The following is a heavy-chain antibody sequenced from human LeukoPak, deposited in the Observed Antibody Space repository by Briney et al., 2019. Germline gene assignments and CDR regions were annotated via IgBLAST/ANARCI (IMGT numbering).Heavy chain of an antibody. J-gene: IGHJ6*02. CDR3: ARDRYGSGSWNYYYGMDV. Sequence: SETLSLTCTVSGGSISSSSYYWGWIRQPPGKGLEWIGSIYYSGSTYYNPSLKSRVTISVDTSKNQFSLKLSSVTAADTAVYYCARDRYGSGSWNYYYGMDVWGQGTTVTVSS. V-gene: IGHV4-39*02. CDR2: IYYSGST. D-gene: IGHD3-10*01. CDR1: GGSISSSSYY.